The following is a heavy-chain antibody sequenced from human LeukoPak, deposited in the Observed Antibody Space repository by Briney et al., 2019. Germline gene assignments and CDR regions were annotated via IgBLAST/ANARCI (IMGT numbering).Heavy chain of an antibody. CDR3: ARERGKNIVVVPAAPYFDP. CDR1: GYTFTGYY. J-gene: IGHJ5*02. CDR2: INPNSGGT. V-gene: IGHV1-2*02. D-gene: IGHD2-2*01. Sequence: ASVKVSCKASGYTFTGYYMHWVRQAPGQGLEWMGWINPNSGGTNYAQKFQGRVTMTRDTSNSTAYMELSRLRSDDTAVYYCARERGKNIVVVPAAPYFDPWGQGTLVTVSS.